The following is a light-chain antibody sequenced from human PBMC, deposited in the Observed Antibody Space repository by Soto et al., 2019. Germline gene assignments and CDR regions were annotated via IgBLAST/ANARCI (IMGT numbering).Light chain of an antibody. V-gene: IGKV3-20*01. CDR1: QSVSSSS. J-gene: IGKJ1*01. CDR3: QQYGGSPRT. Sequence: EIVLTHPPGTLSLSPGERATLSCRASQSVSSSSLAWYQQKRGQAPRLLIHDASSRATGIPDRFSGSGSGTDFTLTISRLEPEDFAVYYCQQYGGSPRTFGQGTKVDIK. CDR2: DAS.